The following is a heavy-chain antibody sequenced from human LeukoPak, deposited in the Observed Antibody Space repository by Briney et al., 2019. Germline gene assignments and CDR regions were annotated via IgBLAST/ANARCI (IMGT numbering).Heavy chain of an antibody. J-gene: IGHJ4*02. CDR2: ISGSGGST. D-gene: IGHD3-22*01. CDR3: AKDLSRYYYDSSGYPPFDY. Sequence: PGGSLRLSCAASGFTFSSYAMSWVRQAPGKGLEWVPAISGSGGSTYYADFVKGRFTISRDNSKNTLYLQMNSLRAEDTAVYYCAKDLSRYYYDSSGYPPFDYWGQGTLVTVSS. CDR1: GFTFSSYA. V-gene: IGHV3-23*01.